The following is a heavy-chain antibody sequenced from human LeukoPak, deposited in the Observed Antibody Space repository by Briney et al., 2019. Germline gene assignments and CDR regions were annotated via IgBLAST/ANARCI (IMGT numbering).Heavy chain of an antibody. CDR1: GGSFSGYY. D-gene: IGHD4/OR15-4a*01. J-gene: IGHJ4*02. Sequence: SETLSLTCAVYGGSFSGYYWSWIRQPPGKGLEWIGEINHSGSTNYNPSLKSRVTISVDTSKNQFSLNLSSVTAADTAVYYCARVYDYGKFDYWGPGTLVTVSS. V-gene: IGHV4-34*01. CDR2: INHSGST. CDR3: ARVYDYGKFDY.